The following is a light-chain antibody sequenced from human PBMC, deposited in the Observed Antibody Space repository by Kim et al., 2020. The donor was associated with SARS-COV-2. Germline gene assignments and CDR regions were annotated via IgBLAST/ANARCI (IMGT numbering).Light chain of an antibody. CDR3: QAWDSRSGLV. CDR1: KLGDKF. V-gene: IGLV3-1*01. J-gene: IGLJ2*01. Sequence: SYELTQPPSVSVSPGQTASVTCSGDKLGDKFVCWYQQKSGQSPVLVISQDKKRPSGIPERFSGSNSGNTATLTISGTQAMDEADYYCQAWDSRSGLVFGG. CDR2: QDK.